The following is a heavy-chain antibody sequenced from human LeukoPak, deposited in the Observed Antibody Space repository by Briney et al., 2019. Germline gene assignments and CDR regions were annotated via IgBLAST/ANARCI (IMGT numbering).Heavy chain of an antibody. V-gene: IGHV4-39*02. CDR3: ARLYYYDSSGPPL. CDR1: GGSISSSSYY. Sequence: SETLSLTCTISGGSISSSSYYWGWIRQPPGKGLEWIGNIYYSGRTYYNPSLKSRVTISVGTSKNDFPLKLSSVTAADTAVYYCARLYYYDSSGPPLWGQGTMVAVSS. J-gene: IGHJ4*02. D-gene: IGHD3-22*01. CDR2: IYYSGRT.